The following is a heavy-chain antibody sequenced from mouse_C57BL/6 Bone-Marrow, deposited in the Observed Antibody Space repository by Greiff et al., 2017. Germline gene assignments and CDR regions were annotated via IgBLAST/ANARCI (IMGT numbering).Heavy chain of an antibody. D-gene: IGHD1-1*02. J-gene: IGHJ1*03. Sequence: QVQLQQSGAELARPGASVKLSCKASGYTFTSYGISWVKQRTGQGLEWIGEIYPRSGNTYYNEKFKGKATLTADKSSSTAYMELRSLTSEDSAVYFCAREGYYGQGYFEVWGTGTTVTVSS. CDR1: GYTFTSYG. V-gene: IGHV1-81*01. CDR3: AREGYYGQGYFEV. CDR2: IYPRSGNT.